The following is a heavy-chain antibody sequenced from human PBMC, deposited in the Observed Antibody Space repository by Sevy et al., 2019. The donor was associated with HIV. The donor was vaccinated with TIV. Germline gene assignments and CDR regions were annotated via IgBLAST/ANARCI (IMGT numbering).Heavy chain of an antibody. J-gene: IGHJ4*02. D-gene: IGHD3-3*01. V-gene: IGHV3-23*01. Sequence: GGSLRLSCAASGFTFSRYGISWGRQAPGKGLEWVSTVSGSGSNTYYADSLKGRFTSSRDNSKNTLYLQMNSLRAEDMGVYYCAKSAYAFWSGQASGYDFDCWGQGTLVTVSS. CDR1: GFTFSRYG. CDR2: VSGSGSNT. CDR3: AKSAYAFWSGQASGYDFDC.